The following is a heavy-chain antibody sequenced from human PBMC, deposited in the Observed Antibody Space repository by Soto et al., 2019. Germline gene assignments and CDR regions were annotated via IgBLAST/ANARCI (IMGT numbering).Heavy chain of an antibody. J-gene: IGHJ6*02. D-gene: IGHD3-9*01. V-gene: IGHV4-30-4*01. Sequence: KTSETLSLTCTVSGGSISRGDYYWSWIRQPPGKGLEWIGYIYYSGSTYYNPSLKSRVTISVDTSKNQFSLKLSSVTAADTAVYYCARAPDTYYDILTGYLNYYYYGMDVWGQGTTVTVSS. CDR3: ARAPDTYYDILTGYLNYYYYGMDV. CDR2: IYYSGST. CDR1: GGSISRGDYY.